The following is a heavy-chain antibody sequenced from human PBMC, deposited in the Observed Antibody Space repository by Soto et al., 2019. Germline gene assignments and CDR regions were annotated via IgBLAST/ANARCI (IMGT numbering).Heavy chain of an antibody. CDR2: IFYTGST. V-gene: IGHV4-39*01. J-gene: IGHJ4*02. CDR1: GGSISSSNYY. Sequence: TSETLSLTCTVSGGSISSSNYYGGWIRQPPGKGLEWIGSIFYTGSTYYNPSLKSRVTISVDTSKSQFSLKLSSVTAADTAIYYCARQVVTASSPMYYFDYWGQGTLVTVPQ. CDR3: ARQVVTASSPMYYFDY. D-gene: IGHD2-21*02.